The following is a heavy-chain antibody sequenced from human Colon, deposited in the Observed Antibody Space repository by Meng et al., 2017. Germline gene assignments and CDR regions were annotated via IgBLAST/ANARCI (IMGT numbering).Heavy chain of an antibody. CDR3: ARDSGYDKNWFDP. Sequence: QVQLQESGPGLVKPSQTLSLTCTVSGDSISSGNHYWSWSRQPPGKGLEWIGFIYYSGSTNYNPSLKSRVTISVDTSKNQFSLKVSSVTAADTAVYYCARDSGYDKNWFDPWGQGTLVTVSS. J-gene: IGHJ5*02. CDR2: IYYSGST. CDR1: GDSISSGNHY. D-gene: IGHD5-12*01. V-gene: IGHV4-61*01.